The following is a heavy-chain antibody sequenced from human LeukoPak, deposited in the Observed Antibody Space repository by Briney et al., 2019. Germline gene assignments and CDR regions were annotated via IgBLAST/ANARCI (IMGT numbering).Heavy chain of an antibody. V-gene: IGHV4-30-2*01. Sequence: SETLSLTCTVSGGSISSGGYYWSWIRQPPGKGLEWIGYIYHSGSTYYNPSLKGRVTISVDRSKNQFSLKLSSVTAADTAVYYCARDSFSPAAIAWGQGTLVTVSS. CDR1: GGSISSGGYY. CDR3: ARDSFSPAAIA. CDR2: IYHSGST. D-gene: IGHD2-2*02. J-gene: IGHJ4*02.